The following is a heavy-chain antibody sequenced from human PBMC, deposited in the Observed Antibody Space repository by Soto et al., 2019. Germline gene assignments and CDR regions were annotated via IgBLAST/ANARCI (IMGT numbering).Heavy chain of an antibody. Sequence: ASVKVSCKASVYTFTSYGISWVGQAPGQGLEGMGWISAYNGNTNYAQKRQGRVTMTTDTSTSTAYMELRSLRADATAVYYCARDRDWFDPWGQGTLVTVSS. CDR1: VYTFTSYG. CDR3: ARDRDWFDP. CDR2: ISAYNGNT. J-gene: IGHJ5*02. V-gene: IGHV1-18*04.